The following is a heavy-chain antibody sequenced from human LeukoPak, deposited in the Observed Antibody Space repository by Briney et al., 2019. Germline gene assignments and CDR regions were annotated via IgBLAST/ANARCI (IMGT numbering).Heavy chain of an antibody. V-gene: IGHV4-59*08. CDR2: IYYTGNT. J-gene: IGHJ4*02. Sequence: SETLSLTCTVSGVSISNHYSSWVRQPPRKGMEWIGYIYYTGNTNYNPSLKSRVTISEDTSKNQVSLELSSVTAADTAVYYCVRHSRVVAFDYWGQGNLVTVSS. CDR3: VRHSRVVAFDY. D-gene: IGHD2-15*01. CDR1: GVSISNHY.